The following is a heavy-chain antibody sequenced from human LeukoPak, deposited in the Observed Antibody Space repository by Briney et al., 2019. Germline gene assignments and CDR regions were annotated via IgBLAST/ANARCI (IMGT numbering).Heavy chain of an antibody. CDR3: ARERFTGSSWQLYYFDY. Sequence: ASVKVSCKASGYTFTSYYIHWVRQAPGQGLEWMGIINLSGGSTSYAQRFQGRVTLTRDTSTSTVYMELSSLRSEDTAAYYCARERFTGSSWQLYYFDYWGQGTLVTVSS. V-gene: IGHV1-46*01. CDR1: GYTFTSYY. J-gene: IGHJ4*02. D-gene: IGHD6-13*01. CDR2: INLSGGST.